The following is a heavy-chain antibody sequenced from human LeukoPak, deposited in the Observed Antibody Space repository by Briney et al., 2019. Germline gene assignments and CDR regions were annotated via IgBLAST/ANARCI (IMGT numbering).Heavy chain of an antibody. CDR1: GFTFSSYG. V-gene: IGHV3-30*18. D-gene: IGHD3-22*01. CDR2: ISYDGSNK. J-gene: IGHJ4*02. CDR3: AKAPITMIVVVITPFDY. Sequence: GGSLRLSCAASGFTFSSYGMHWVRQAPGKGLEWVAVISYDGSNKYYADSVKGRFTISRDNSKNTLYLQMNSLRAEDTAVYYCAKAPITMIVVVITPFDYWGQGTLVTVSS.